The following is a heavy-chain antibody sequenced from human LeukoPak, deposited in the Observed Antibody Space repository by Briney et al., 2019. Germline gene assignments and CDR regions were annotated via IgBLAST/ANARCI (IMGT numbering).Heavy chain of an antibody. CDR3: ARGAFDYISSSGEWMGDY. Sequence: GGSLRLSCAASGFTFNDYWMTWFRQAPGKGLEWVANIKQDGSRRYYVDSVKGRFTISRDNAKNSLYLQMNNLRAEDTAVYYCARGAFDYISSSGEWMGDYWGQGTLVTVSS. J-gene: IGHJ4*02. CDR2: IKQDGSRR. D-gene: IGHD6-6*01. CDR1: GFTFNDYW. V-gene: IGHV3-7*01.